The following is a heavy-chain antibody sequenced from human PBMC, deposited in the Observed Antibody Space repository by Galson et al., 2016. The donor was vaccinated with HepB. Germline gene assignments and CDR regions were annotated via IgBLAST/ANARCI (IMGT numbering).Heavy chain of an antibody. CDR2: IYTNKAT. J-gene: IGHJ4*02. D-gene: IGHD1-26*01. Sequence: TLSLTCTVSGDYINSGSFYWNWVRQPAGKQLEWIGRIYTNKATKFNPSLESRVTMSVDPSKNQFSLRLNSVTAAETAIYYCARGNLVLSIGYWGRGILVTVSS. CDR3: ARGNLVLSIGY. V-gene: IGHV4-61*02. CDR1: GDYINSGSFY.